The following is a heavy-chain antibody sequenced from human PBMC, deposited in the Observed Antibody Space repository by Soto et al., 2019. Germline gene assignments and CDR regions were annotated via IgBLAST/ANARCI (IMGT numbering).Heavy chain of an antibody. CDR1: GYTFTSYD. J-gene: IGHJ6*03. CDR2: MNPNSGNT. D-gene: IGHD2-2*01. Sequence: ASVNVSCKASGYTFTSYDINWVRQATGQGLEWMGWMNPNSGNTGYAQKFQGRVTMTRNTSISTAYMELSSLRSEDTAVYYCARGGVVVPAAMGSYYYYYMDVWGKGTTVTVSS. CDR3: ARGGVVVPAAMGSYYYYYMDV. V-gene: IGHV1-8*01.